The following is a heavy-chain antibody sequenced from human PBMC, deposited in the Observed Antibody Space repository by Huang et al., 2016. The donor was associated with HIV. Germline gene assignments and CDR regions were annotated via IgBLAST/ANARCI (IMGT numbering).Heavy chain of an antibody. J-gene: IGHJ6*02. Sequence: QVRLEQWGEGVVKPSETLSLTCAVYGASFRNYYWTWVRQSPVKGLQWMGETKPGGTSNYNPIWQSRLTLWTDSVTNQFSLRRRAMTAADAAGYYCARIPTPSYYDPWSISSVDEDFFYFNMDLWGRGTSVTVSS. CDR1: GASFRNYY. CDR3: ARIPTPSYYDPWSISSVDEDFFYFNMDL. V-gene: IGHV4-34*02. D-gene: IGHD3-3*01. CDR2: TKPGGTS.